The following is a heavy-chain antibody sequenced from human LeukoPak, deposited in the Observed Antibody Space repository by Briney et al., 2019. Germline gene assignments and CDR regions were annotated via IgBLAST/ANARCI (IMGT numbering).Heavy chain of an antibody. CDR1: GFTFSSYG. D-gene: IGHD6-19*01. V-gene: IGHV3-33*01. J-gene: IGHJ6*02. Sequence: GGSLRLSCAASGFTFSSYGMHWVRQAPGKGLEWVAVIWYDGSNKYYADSVKGRFTISRDNSKNTLYLQMNSLRAEDTAVYYCARARMAGLRYYYYYYGMDVWGQGTTVTVSS. CDR2: IWYDGSNK. CDR3: ARARMAGLRYYYYYYGMDV.